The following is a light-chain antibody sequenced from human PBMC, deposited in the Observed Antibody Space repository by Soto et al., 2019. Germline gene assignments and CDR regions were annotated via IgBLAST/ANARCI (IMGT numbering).Light chain of an antibody. CDR1: QSISSW. V-gene: IGKV1-5*01. CDR2: EAS. J-gene: IGKJ1*01. CDR3: QHYNSYSVT. Sequence: DIQMAQSPSTLSASVGDRVTITCRASQSISSWLAWYQQKPGKAPNLLIFEASSLNSGVPSRFSGSGSGTEFTLTISSLQPDDSETYYCQHYNSYSVTFGPGTKVEIK.